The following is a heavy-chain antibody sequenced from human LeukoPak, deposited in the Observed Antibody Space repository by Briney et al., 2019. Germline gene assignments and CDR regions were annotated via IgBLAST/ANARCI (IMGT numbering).Heavy chain of an antibody. V-gene: IGHV1-69*06. CDR1: GGTFSSYA. J-gene: IGHJ4*02. CDR2: IIPIFGTT. CDR3: ARVFPVTIFGVVFGPFDY. D-gene: IGHD3-3*01. Sequence: SVKVSCKASGGTFSSYAFSWVRQAPGQGLQWMGGIIPIFGTTTYAQKFQGRVTITADKSTSTAYMELSSLRSEDTAVYYCARVFPVTIFGVVFGPFDYWGQGTLVTVSS.